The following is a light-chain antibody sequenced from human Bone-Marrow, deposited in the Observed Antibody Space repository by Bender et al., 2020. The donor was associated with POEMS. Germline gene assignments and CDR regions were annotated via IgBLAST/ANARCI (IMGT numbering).Light chain of an antibody. J-gene: IGLJ3*02. CDR2: VNSDGSH. CDR3: QTWGPGFRV. Sequence: QLALTQSPSASASLGSSVKLTCTLSSGHSRYAIAWHQQEPEKGPRFLMKVNSDGSHNKGDGIPDRFSGSSSGPERYLTISSLQSEDEADYYCQTWGPGFRVFGGGTKVTVL. CDR1: SGHSRYA. V-gene: IGLV4-69*01.